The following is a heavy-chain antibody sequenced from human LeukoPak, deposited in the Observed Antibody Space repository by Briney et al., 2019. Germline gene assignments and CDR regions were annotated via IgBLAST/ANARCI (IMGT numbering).Heavy chain of an antibody. V-gene: IGHV4-34*01. CDR2: INHSGST. CDR1: GGSISSYY. D-gene: IGHD3-16*02. CDR3: AIAPYDYVWGSYRRWFDY. Sequence: SETLSLTCTVSGGSISSYYWSWIRQPPGKGLEWIGEINHSGSTNYNPSLKSRVTISVDTSKNQFSLKLSSVTAADTAVYYCAIAPYDYVWGSYRRWFDYWGQGTLVTVSS. J-gene: IGHJ4*02.